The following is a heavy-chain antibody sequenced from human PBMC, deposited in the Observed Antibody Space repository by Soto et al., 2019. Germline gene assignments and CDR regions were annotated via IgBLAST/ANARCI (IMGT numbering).Heavy chain of an antibody. CDR2: ISGSGGST. CDR3: AKDESLSRDYNGNDFLPDAFDI. V-gene: IGHV3-23*01. Sequence: PGGSLRLSCAASGFTFSSYAMSWVRQAPGKGLEWVSAISGSGGSTYYADSVKGRFTISRDNSKNTLYLQMNSLPAEDTAVYYCAKDESLSRDYNGNDFLPDAFDIWGQGTMVTVSS. D-gene: IGHD1-20*01. J-gene: IGHJ3*02. CDR1: GFTFSSYA.